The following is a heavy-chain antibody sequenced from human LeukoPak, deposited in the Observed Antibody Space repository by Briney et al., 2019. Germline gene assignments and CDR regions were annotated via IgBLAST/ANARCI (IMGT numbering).Heavy chain of an antibody. Sequence: PGGSLRLSCIASGFTFSSYCMSWVRQAPGKGLEWVANIKKDGSEKYYVDSVKGRFTISRDNAKTSLYLQMNSLRAEDTALYYCARGLSGVTGYTYGRGIDYWGQGTLVTVSS. J-gene: IGHJ4*02. CDR3: ARGLSGVTGYTYGRGIDY. V-gene: IGHV3-7*01. CDR2: IKKDGSEK. D-gene: IGHD5-18*01. CDR1: GFTFSSYC.